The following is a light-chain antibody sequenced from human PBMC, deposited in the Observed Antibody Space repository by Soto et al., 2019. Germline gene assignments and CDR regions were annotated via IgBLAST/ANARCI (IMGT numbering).Light chain of an antibody. CDR1: SSDVGSYNL. V-gene: IGLV2-23*01. Sequence: QSVLTPPASVSGSPGQSITISCTGTSSDVGSYNLVSWYQQHPGKAPKLMIYEGSKRPSGVSNRFSGSKSGNTASLTISGLQAEDEADYYCCSYAGSSAPHVVFGGGTKLTVL. CDR2: EGS. CDR3: CSYAGSSAPHVV. J-gene: IGLJ2*01.